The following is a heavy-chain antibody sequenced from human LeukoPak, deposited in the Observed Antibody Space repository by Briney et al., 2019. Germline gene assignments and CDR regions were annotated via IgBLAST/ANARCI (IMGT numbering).Heavy chain of an antibody. J-gene: IGHJ3*02. CDR2: MNPNSGNT. D-gene: IGHD6-13*01. V-gene: IGHV1-8*03. CDR3: ARGRELLAAAGTPDI. CDR1: GYTLTGYD. Sequence: ASVKVSCKASGYTLTGYDINWVRQATGQGLEWMGWMNPNSGNTGYAQKFQGRVTITADESTSTAYMELSSLRSEDTAVYYCARGRELLAAAGTPDIWGQGTMVTVSS.